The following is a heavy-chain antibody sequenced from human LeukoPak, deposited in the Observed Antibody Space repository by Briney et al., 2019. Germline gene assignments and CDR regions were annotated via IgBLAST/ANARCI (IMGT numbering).Heavy chain of an antibody. J-gene: IGHJ3*02. Sequence: ASVKVSCKASGYTFTSYGISWVRQAPGQGLEWMGWISAYNGSTNYDQKLQGRVTMTTDTSTSTAYMELRSLRSDDTAVYYCARDDGAAAGTLIEIWAFDIWGQGTMVTVSS. D-gene: IGHD6-13*01. CDR2: ISAYNGST. CDR1: GYTFTSYG. CDR3: ARDDGAAAGTLIEIWAFDI. V-gene: IGHV1-18*01.